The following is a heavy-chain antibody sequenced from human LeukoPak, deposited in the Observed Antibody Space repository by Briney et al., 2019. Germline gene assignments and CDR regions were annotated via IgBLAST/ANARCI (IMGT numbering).Heavy chain of an antibody. CDR1: GFTFSNYG. V-gene: IGHV3-30*02. D-gene: IGHD6-19*01. J-gene: IGHJ4*02. Sequence: GGSLRLSCAASGFTFSNYGMHWVRQAPGKGLEWVAFIRYDGSNLYYTDSVKGRFTISRDNSKNTLYLQMNSLRAEDTAVYYCASGSSGPVDYWGQGTLVTVSS. CDR3: ASGSSGPVDY. CDR2: IRYDGSNL.